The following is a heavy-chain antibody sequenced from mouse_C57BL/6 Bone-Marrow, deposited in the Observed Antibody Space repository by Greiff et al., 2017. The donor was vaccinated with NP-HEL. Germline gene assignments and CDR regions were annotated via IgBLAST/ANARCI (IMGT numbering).Heavy chain of an antibody. J-gene: IGHJ2*01. Sequence: QVQLQQPGAELVKPGASVKVSCKASGYTFTSYWMHWVKQRPGQGLEWIGRIHPSDSDTNSNQKFKGKATLTVDKSSSTAYMQLSSLTSEDSAVYYFAMTFYYGSTLYYFDYWGQGTTRTVSS. CDR2: IHPSDSDT. V-gene: IGHV1-74*01. CDR1: GYTFTSYW. D-gene: IGHD1-1*01. CDR3: AMTFYYGSTLYYFDY.